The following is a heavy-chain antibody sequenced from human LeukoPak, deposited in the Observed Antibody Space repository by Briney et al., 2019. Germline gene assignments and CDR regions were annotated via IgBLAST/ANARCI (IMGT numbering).Heavy chain of an antibody. J-gene: IGHJ6*02. Sequence: TGGSLRLSCAASGFTFSSYAMSWVRQAPGKGLEWVSAISGSGGSTYYADSVKGRFTISRDNSKNTLYLQMNSLRAEDTAVYYCAKYVAEELGYCSSTSCHYYYYGMDVWGQGTTVTVSS. V-gene: IGHV3-23*01. D-gene: IGHD2-2*01. CDR1: GFTFSSYA. CDR2: ISGSGGST. CDR3: AKYVAEELGYCSSTSCHYYYYGMDV.